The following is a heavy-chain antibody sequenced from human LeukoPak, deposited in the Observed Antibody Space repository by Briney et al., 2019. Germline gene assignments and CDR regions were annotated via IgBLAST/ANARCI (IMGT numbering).Heavy chain of an antibody. J-gene: IGHJ6*02. CDR1: GYTFTSYD. V-gene: IGHV1-8*01. CDR2: MNPNSGNT. Sequence: ASVKVSCKASGYTFTSYDINWVRQATGQGLEWMGWMNPNSGNTGYAQKFQGRVTMTRNTSISTAHMELSSLRSEDTAVYYCATSPDNYYYYGMDVWGQGTTVTVSS. D-gene: IGHD1-14*01. CDR3: ATSPDNYYYYGMDV.